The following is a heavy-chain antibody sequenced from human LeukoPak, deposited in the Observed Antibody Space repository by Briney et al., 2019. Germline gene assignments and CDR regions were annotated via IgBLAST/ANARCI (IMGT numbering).Heavy chain of an antibody. D-gene: IGHD3-22*01. Sequence: GGSLRLSCAASGFTFSSYAMSWVRQAPGKGLEWVSVISGSGNSTDYADSVKGRFSISRDNSKNTLYLQMNSLRAEDTAVYYCAKSPISMIVVAKGWYFDLWGRGTLVTVSS. CDR3: AKSPISMIVVAKGWYFDL. CDR2: ISGSGNST. CDR1: GFTFSSYA. J-gene: IGHJ2*01. V-gene: IGHV3-23*01.